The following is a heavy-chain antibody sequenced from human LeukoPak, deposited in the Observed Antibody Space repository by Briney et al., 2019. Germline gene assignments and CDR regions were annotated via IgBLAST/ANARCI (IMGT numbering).Heavy chain of an antibody. CDR2: ISGSGGNS. J-gene: IGHJ4*02. CDR1: GFTFNNYA. Sequence: GGSLRLSCAASGFTFNNYAMSWVRQAPGKGPEWVSGISGSGGNSYYADSVQGRFTISRDNSKNTLYLQMNSLRAEDTAVYYCASPLYYGSGSSPFDYWGQGTLVTVSS. CDR3: ASPLYYGSGSSPFDY. D-gene: IGHD3-10*01. V-gene: IGHV3-23*01.